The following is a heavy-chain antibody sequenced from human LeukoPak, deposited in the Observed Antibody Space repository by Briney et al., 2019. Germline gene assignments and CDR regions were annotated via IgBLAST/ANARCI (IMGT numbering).Heavy chain of an antibody. J-gene: IGHJ4*02. CDR1: GFTVRSYG. V-gene: IGHV3-33*02. Sequence: GRPLRLSCEASGFTVRSYGIHWARQAPGKGLEWVAVIWNEGNEKHYADSVKGRFTISKDDSTNTAFLQMDGLRGDDTAMYYCAKGARIVWPTPIDSWGQGTLVSVSS. CDR3: AKGARIVWPTPIDS. D-gene: IGHD2-21*01. CDR2: IWNEGNEK.